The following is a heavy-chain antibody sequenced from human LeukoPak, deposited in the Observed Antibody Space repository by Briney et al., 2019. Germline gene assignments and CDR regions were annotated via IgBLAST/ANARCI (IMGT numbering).Heavy chain of an antibody. J-gene: IGHJ4*02. CDR1: GYTVSSNY. V-gene: IGHV3-66*02. Sequence: GGSLRLSCAASGYTVSSNYMSWVRQAPGKGLEWVSVIYSGGRTDYADSVKGRFTISRDNSKNTLYLEMNSLRTEDTAVYYCARGRNGPLANWGQGTLVNGSS. CDR3: ARGRNGPLAN. CDR2: IYSGGRT. D-gene: IGHD1-1*01.